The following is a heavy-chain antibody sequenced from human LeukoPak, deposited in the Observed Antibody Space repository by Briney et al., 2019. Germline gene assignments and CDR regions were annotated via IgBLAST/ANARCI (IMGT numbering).Heavy chain of an antibody. Sequence: GGSLRLSCAASGFTFSSYGMHWVRQAPGKGLEWVAVISYDGSNKYYADSVKGRFTISRDNSKNTLYLQMNSLRAEDTAVYYCAREFSGSRPLDSWGQGTLVTVSS. J-gene: IGHJ4*02. CDR1: GFTFSSYG. V-gene: IGHV3-30*03. CDR2: ISYDGSNK. D-gene: IGHD3-22*01. CDR3: AREFSGSRPLDS.